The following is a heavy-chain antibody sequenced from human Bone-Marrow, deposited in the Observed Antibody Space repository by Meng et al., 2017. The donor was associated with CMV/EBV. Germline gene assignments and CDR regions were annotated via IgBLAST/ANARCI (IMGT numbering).Heavy chain of an antibody. CDR3: ARGNRRSSTSFDR. CDR2: MNPNSGNT. Sequence: ASVKVSCKASGYTFTSYDINWVRQATGQGLEWMGWMNPNSGNTGYAQKFQGRVTITRSTSISTAYMELSSLRSEDTAVYYCARGNRRSSTSFDRWGQGTLVTVSS. CDR1: GYTFTSYD. D-gene: IGHD2-2*01. V-gene: IGHV1-8*03. J-gene: IGHJ4*02.